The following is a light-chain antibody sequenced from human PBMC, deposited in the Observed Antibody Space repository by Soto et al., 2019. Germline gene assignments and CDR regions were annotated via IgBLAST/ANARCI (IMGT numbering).Light chain of an antibody. J-gene: IGLJ3*02. Sequence: QSVLAQPPSASGTPGQRVTISCSGSSSNIGSNYVYWYQQLPGTAPKLLIYRNNQRPSGVPDRFSGSKSGTSASLAISGLRSEDEADYYCAAWDDSLSGWVFGGETKLPVL. CDR3: AAWDDSLSGWV. CDR1: SSNIGSNY. CDR2: RNN. V-gene: IGLV1-47*01.